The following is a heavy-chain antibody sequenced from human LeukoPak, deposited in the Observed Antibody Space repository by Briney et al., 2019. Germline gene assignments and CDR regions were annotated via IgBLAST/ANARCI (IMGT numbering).Heavy chain of an antibody. CDR2: ISSNGGST. D-gene: IGHD3-9*01. CDR1: GFTFSSYA. Sequence: PGGSLRLSCAASGFTFSSYAMHWVRQAPGKGLEYVSAISSNGGSTYYANSVKGRFTISRDNSKNTLYLQMGSLRAEDMAVYYCASGGVAILRYSLHFDYWGQGTLVTVSS. V-gene: IGHV3-64*01. CDR3: ASGGVAILRYSLHFDY. J-gene: IGHJ4*02.